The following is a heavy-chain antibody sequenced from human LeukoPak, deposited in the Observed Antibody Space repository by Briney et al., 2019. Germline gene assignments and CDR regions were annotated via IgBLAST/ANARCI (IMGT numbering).Heavy chain of an antibody. CDR2: ISSSSSYI. V-gene: IGHV3-21*01. D-gene: IGHD3-3*01. Sequence: GGSLRLSCAASGFTFSSYSMNWVRQAPGKGREWVLSISSSSSYIYYADSVKGRFTISRDNAKNSLYLQMDSLRAEDTAVYYCARDGYDFWSGYWYYYMDVWGKGTTVTVSS. CDR3: ARDGYDFWSGYWYYYMDV. CDR1: GFTFSSYS. J-gene: IGHJ6*03.